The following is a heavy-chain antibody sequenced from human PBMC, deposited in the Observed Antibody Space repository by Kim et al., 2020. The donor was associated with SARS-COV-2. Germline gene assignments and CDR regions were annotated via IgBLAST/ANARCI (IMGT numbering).Heavy chain of an antibody. CDR3: ARGARDYYDSSGYYF. CDR2: INSDGSST. D-gene: IGHD3-22*01. J-gene: IGHJ4*02. Sequence: GGSLRLSCAASGFTFSSYWMHWVRQAPGKGLVWVSRINSDGSSTSYADSVKGRFTISRDNAKNTLYLQMNSLRAEDTAVYYCARGARDYYDSSGYYFGGQGTLVTVSS. CDR1: GFTFSSYW. V-gene: IGHV3-74*01.